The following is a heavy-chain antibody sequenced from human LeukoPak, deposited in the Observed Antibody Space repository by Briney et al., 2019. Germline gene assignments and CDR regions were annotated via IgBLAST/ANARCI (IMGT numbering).Heavy chain of an antibody. CDR3: ARRQVGLRRDLWFDP. V-gene: IGHV3-23*01. D-gene: IGHD2-15*01. CDR1: GFTFSSYA. Sequence: GGSLRLSCAASGFTFSSYAMSWVRQAPGKGLQWVSTISNSDGNTYYADSVKGRFTISRDNSKNTLYLQMNSLTAADTAVYYCARRQVGLRRDLWFDPWGQGTLVTVSS. CDR2: ISNSDGNT. J-gene: IGHJ5*02.